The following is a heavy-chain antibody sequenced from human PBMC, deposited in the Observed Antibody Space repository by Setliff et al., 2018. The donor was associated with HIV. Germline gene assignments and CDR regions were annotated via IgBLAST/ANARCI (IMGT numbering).Heavy chain of an antibody. CDR2: IYDSGSA. CDR3: ARDEGLAATGNY. CDR1: GASISRHF. D-gene: IGHD6-13*01. Sequence: SETLSLTCTVSGASISRHFWARVRQPPGKGLEWIGTIYDSGSAKHNPSLESRVRISVDTSKNHLSLKLNSVTVADTAVYYCARDEGLAATGNYWGQGMLVTVSS. J-gene: IGHJ4*02. V-gene: IGHV4-59*11.